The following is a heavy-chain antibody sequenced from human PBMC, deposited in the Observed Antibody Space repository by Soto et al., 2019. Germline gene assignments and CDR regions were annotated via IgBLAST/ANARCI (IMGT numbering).Heavy chain of an antibody. Sequence: EVQLLESGGGLVQPGGSLRLSCAASGFTFSSYAMSWVRQAPGKGLEWVSAISGSGGSTYYADSVKGRFTISRDNSKNTLYRQMNSLRAEDTAVYYCAKARGGYSGYDGAYDPDNWFDPWGQGTLVTFSS. D-gene: IGHD5-12*01. CDR1: GFTFSSYA. CDR3: AKARGGYSGYDGAYDPDNWFDP. CDR2: ISGSGGST. J-gene: IGHJ5*02. V-gene: IGHV3-23*01.